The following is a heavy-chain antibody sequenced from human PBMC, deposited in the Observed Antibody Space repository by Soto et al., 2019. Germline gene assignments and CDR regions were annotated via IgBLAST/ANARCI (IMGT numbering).Heavy chain of an antibody. V-gene: IGHV4-34*01. CDR2: INHSGST. CDR3: ASGGYYHYGMDV. CDR1: GGSFSGYY. Sequence: SETLSLTCAVYGGSFSGYYWSWIRQPPGKGLEWIGEINHSGSTNYNPSLKSRVTISVDTSKNQFSLKLSSVTAADTAVCYCASGGYYHYGMDVWGPGTTVTVSS. J-gene: IGHJ6*02.